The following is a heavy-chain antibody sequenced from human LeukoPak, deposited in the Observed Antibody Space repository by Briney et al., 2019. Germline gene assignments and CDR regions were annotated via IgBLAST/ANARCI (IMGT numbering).Heavy chain of an antibody. Sequence: SVKLSCKASGGTFSSYAISWVRQAPGQGLEWMGGIIPIFGTANYAQKFQGRVTITTDESTSTAYMELSSLRSEDTAAYYCARGPQRVWRYYFDYWGQGSLVTVSS. CDR1: GGTFSSYA. V-gene: IGHV1-69*05. CDR3: ARGPQRVWRYYFDY. CDR2: IIPIFGTA. J-gene: IGHJ4*02. D-gene: IGHD6-13*01.